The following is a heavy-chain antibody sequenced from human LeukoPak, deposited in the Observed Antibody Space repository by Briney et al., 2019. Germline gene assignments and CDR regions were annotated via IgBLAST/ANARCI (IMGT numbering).Heavy chain of an antibody. CDR2: IIPIFGTA. Sequence: GASVKVSCKASGDTFSSYAISWVRQAPGQGLEWMGGIIPIFGTANYAQKFQGRVTITTDESTSTAYMELSSLRSDDTAVYYCARFGGDYVGHWGQGTLVTVSS. V-gene: IGHV1-69*05. D-gene: IGHD4-17*01. CDR1: GDTFSSYA. CDR3: ARFGGDYVGH. J-gene: IGHJ5*02.